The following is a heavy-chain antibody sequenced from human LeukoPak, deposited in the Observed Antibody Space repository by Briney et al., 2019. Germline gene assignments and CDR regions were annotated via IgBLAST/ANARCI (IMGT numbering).Heavy chain of an antibody. D-gene: IGHD2-2*02. CDR3: AMGIVVVPAAIFRFDP. CDR2: INHSGST. Sequence: SETLSLTXAVYGGSFSGYYWSWIRQPPGKGLEWIEEINHSGSTNYNPSLKSRVTISVDTSKNQFSLKLSSVTAADTAVYYCAMGIVVVPAAIFRFDPWGQGTLVTVSS. J-gene: IGHJ5*02. CDR1: GGSFSGYY. V-gene: IGHV4-34*01.